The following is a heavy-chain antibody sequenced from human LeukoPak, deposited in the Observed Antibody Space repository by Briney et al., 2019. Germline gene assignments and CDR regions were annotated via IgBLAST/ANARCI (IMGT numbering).Heavy chain of an antibody. D-gene: IGHD3-22*01. J-gene: IGHJ1*01. CDR3: AKDSGPYYYDSSGYYSVAYFQH. V-gene: IGHV3-30*02. CDR1: GFTFSSYG. Sequence: TGGSLRLSCAASGFTFSSYGMHWVRQAPGKGLEWVAFIRYDGSNKYYADSVKGRFTISRDNSKNTLYLQMNSLRAEDTAVYCCAKDSGPYYYDSSGYYSVAYFQHWGQGTLVTVSS. CDR2: IRYDGSNK.